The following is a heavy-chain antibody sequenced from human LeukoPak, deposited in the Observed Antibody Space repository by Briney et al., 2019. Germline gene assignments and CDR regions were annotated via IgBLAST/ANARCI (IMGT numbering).Heavy chain of an antibody. Sequence: PGGSLRLSCAASGFTFSSYWMHWVRQAPGKGLVWVSRINRVGSGTSYADSVKGQFTISRDNAKNTLYLQMNSLRAEDTAVYYCARDQHSSSWTPWGYYYGMDVWGQGTTVTVSS. CDR3: ARDQHSSSWTPWGYYYGMDV. V-gene: IGHV3-74*01. J-gene: IGHJ6*02. CDR2: INRVGSGT. CDR1: GFTFSSYW. D-gene: IGHD6-13*01.